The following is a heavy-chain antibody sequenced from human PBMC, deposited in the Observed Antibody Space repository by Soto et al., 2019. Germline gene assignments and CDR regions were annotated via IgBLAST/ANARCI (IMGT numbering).Heavy chain of an antibody. CDR1: GGTFSSYG. CDR3: ARMTSGYSGYDFVSYYYGMDV. V-gene: IGHV1-69*13. D-gene: IGHD5-12*01. CDR2: IIPIFGTA. J-gene: IGHJ6*02. Sequence: GASVKVSCKASGGTFSSYGISWVRQAPGQGLEWMGGIIPIFGTANYAQKFQGRVTITADESTSTAYMELSSLRSEDTAVYYCARMTSGYSGYDFVSYYYGMDVWGQGPTVTVSS.